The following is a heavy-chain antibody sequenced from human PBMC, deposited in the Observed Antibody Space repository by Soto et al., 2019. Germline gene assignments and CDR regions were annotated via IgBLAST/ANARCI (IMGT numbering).Heavy chain of an antibody. Sequence: QVQLVQSGAEVKKPGSSVKVSCKASGGTFSSYAISWVRQAPGQGLEWMGGIISIFGTADYAQKFQGRVTXXADESTSTVYMELSSLRSEDTAVYYCARRDYDSSGYYDLGYWGQGTLVTVSS. CDR3: ARRDYDSSGYYDLGY. V-gene: IGHV1-69*12. D-gene: IGHD3-22*01. CDR2: IISIFGTA. J-gene: IGHJ4*02. CDR1: GGTFSSYA.